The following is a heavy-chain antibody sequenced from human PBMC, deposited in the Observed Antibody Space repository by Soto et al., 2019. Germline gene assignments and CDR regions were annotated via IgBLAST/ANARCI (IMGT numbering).Heavy chain of an antibody. Sequence: QVQLVQSGAEVKKPGSSVKVSCKASGGTFSSYTISWVRQAPGQGLEWMGRIIPILGIANYAKKFQGRVTITADKSTSTAYMEMSSLRSEDTAVYYCARDGTPAHTLAVAGVWGQGTLVTVSS. D-gene: IGHD6-19*01. CDR1: GGTFSSYT. CDR2: IIPILGIA. CDR3: ARDGTPAHTLAVAGV. V-gene: IGHV1-69*08. J-gene: IGHJ4*02.